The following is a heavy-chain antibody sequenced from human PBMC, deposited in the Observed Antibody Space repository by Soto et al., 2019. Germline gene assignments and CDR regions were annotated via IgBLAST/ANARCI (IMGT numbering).Heavy chain of an antibody. D-gene: IGHD6-13*01. CDR3: AHNQLLHSSSWLNWFDP. CDR1: GFSLSTSGVG. CDR2: IYWNDDK. Sequence: QITLKESGPTLVKPTQTLTLTCTFSGFSLSTSGVGVGWIRQPPGKALEWLALIYWNDDKRYSPSLKSRLTITKDTSKNQVVLTMTNMDPVDTATYYCAHNQLLHSSSWLNWFDPWGQGTLVTVSS. J-gene: IGHJ5*02. V-gene: IGHV2-5*01.